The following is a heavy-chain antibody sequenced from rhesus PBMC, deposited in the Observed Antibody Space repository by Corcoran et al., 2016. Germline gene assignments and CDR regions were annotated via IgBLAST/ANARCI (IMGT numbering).Heavy chain of an antibody. CDR3: AGRIVGATLDY. V-gene: IGHV4-127*01. CDR1: GYSISSGYG. D-gene: IGHD1-44*02. J-gene: IGHJ4*01. CDR2: IGGSSGSN. Sequence: QVQLQESGPGLVKPSETLSLTCAVSGYSISSGYGWRWIRQPPGKGLEWIGYIGGSSGSNNYNPSLKSRVTISKDTSKNQFSLKLSSVTAADTAVYYCAGRIVGATLDYWGQGVLVTVSS.